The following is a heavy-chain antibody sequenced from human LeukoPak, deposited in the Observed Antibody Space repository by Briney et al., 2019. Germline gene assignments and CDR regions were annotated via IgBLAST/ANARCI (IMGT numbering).Heavy chain of an antibody. J-gene: IGHJ6*02. D-gene: IGHD4-17*01. CDR2: INHSGST. CDR3: AREGGDYYYYYYGMDV. Sequence: PSETLSLTCAVYGGSFSGYYWSWIRQPPGKGLEWMGEINHSGSTNYNPSLKSRVTISVDTSKNQFSLKLSSVTAADTAVYYCAREGGDYYYYYYGMDVWGQGTTVTVSS. CDR1: GGSFSGYY. V-gene: IGHV4-34*01.